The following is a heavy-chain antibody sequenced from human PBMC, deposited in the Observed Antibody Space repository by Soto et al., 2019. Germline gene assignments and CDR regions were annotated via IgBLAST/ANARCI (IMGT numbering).Heavy chain of an antibody. J-gene: IGHJ4*02. V-gene: IGHV1-18*01. Sequence: ASVKVSCKASGYTFTSYGISWVRQAPGQGLEWMGWISAYNGNTNYAQKFQGRVTITADESTSTAYMELSSLRSEDTAVYYCARDVAGTDDYWGQGTLVTVSS. CDR2: ISAYNGNT. CDR1: GYTFTSYG. CDR3: ARDVAGTDDY. D-gene: IGHD6-19*01.